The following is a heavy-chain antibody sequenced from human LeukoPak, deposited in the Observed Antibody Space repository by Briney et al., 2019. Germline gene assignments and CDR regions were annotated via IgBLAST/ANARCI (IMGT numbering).Heavy chain of an antibody. Sequence: PSETLSLTCTVSGGSISSYYWSWIRQPPGKGLEWIEYIYYSGSTNYNPSLKSRVTISVDTSKNQFSLKLSSVTAADTAVYYCARDRMVGYYGMDVWGQGTTVTVSS. D-gene: IGHD2-15*01. CDR1: GGSISSYY. CDR3: ARDRMVGYYGMDV. CDR2: IYYSGST. J-gene: IGHJ6*02. V-gene: IGHV4-59*01.